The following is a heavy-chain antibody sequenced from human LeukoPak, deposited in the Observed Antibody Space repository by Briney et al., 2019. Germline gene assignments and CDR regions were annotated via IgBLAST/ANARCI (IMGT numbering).Heavy chain of an antibody. V-gene: IGHV1-18*01. Sequence: ASVNVSFKSSVYTFTIYGISWVRQAPGQGLEWMGWISAYNGNTNYAQKLQGRVTMTTDTSTSTAYMELRSLRSDDTAVYYCARDTSYYFDYWGQGTLVTVSS. J-gene: IGHJ4*02. CDR3: ARDTSYYFDY. CDR1: VYTFTIYG. CDR2: ISAYNGNT. D-gene: IGHD2/OR15-2a*01.